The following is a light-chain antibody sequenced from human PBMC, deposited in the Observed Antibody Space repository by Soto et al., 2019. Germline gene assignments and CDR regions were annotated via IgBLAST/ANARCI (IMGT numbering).Light chain of an antibody. Sequence: QSALTQPPSASGSPGQSVTISCTGTSRDIGGYDFFSWYQQHPGKATKLLIYDVIKRPSGVPDRFSGSKSGNTASLTVSGLKTDDEADYCCSSYGGSNNLLFGGGTKLTVL. J-gene: IGLJ2*01. CDR1: SRDIGGYDF. CDR2: DVI. V-gene: IGLV2-8*01. CDR3: SSYGGSNNLL.